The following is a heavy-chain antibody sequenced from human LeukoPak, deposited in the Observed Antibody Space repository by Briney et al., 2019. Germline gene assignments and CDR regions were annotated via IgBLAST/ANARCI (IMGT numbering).Heavy chain of an antibody. J-gene: IGHJ5*02. V-gene: IGHV1-18*01. Sequence: ASVKVSCKASGYTFTSYAFSWVRQAPGQGLEWMGWISAYNGNTNYAQKYQGRVTMTTDTSTTTAYMELRSLRSDDTAMYYCARALGTSGTTGRWFDPWGQGTLVTVSS. CDR1: GYTFTSYA. CDR2: ISAYNGNT. D-gene: IGHD1-1*01. CDR3: ARALGTSGTTGRWFDP.